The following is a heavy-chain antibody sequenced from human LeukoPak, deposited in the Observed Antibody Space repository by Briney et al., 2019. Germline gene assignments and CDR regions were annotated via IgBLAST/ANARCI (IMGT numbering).Heavy chain of an antibody. CDR1: GGSFSGYY. D-gene: IGHD3-22*01. J-gene: IGHJ3*02. Sequence: RPSETLSLTCAVYGGSFSGYYWSWIRQPPGKGLEWIGEINHSGSTNYNPSLKSRVTISVDTSKNQFSLKLSSVTAADTAVYYCASSTVYYYDSSGYDAFDIWGQGTMVTVSS. CDR3: ASSTVYYYDSSGYDAFDI. CDR2: INHSGST. V-gene: IGHV4-34*01.